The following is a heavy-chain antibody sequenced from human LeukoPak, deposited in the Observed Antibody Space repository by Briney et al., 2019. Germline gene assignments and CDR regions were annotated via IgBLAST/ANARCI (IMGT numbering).Heavy chain of an antibody. CDR2: ISYDGSTK. CDR3: ARGPILGDF. Sequence: TGGSLRLSCTASGFTFSTYGMHWVRQAPGKGLEWVTLISYDGSTKYYSDSVKGRFTLSRDSSKNTLYLQMNSLRAEDTAVYYCARGPILGDFWGQGTLVTVSS. CDR1: GFTFSTYG. V-gene: IGHV3-30*03. J-gene: IGHJ4*02. D-gene: IGHD2/OR15-2a*01.